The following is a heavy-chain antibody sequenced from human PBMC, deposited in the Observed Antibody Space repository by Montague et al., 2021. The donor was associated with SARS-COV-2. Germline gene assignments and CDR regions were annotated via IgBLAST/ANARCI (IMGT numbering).Heavy chain of an antibody. CDR3: ASYEVYYDILTGYSTPYYYYGLDV. CDR1: GGSISSGGYY. Sequence: TLSLTCTVSGGSISSGGYYWSWIRQHPGKGLEWIGYIYYSGSTYYNPSLKRRATISVDTSKNRFSLQLSSVTAADTAVYYCASYEVYYDILTGYSTPYYYYGLDVWGQGTTVTVSS. D-gene: IGHD3-9*01. V-gene: IGHV4-31*03. J-gene: IGHJ6*02. CDR2: IYYSGST.